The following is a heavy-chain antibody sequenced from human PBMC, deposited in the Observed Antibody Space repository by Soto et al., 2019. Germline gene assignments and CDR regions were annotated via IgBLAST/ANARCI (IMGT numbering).Heavy chain of an antibody. V-gene: IGHV3-30*18. CDR1: GFTCRRED. D-gene: IGHD3-3*01. CDR3: AKEVWSGSMDV. CDR2: ISYDGSTK. Sequence: GGSLRRSCAASGFTCRREDIHWVRTDLGKGMGWVEVISYDGSTKNYAASVKGRFNISRDNSKHTEYLKMKSLRDEDTAVYYCAKEVWSGSMDVWGQGTTVTVSS. J-gene: IGHJ6*02.